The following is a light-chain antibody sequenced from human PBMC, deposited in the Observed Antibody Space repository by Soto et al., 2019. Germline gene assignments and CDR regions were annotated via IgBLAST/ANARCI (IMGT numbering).Light chain of an antibody. CDR3: LLYYGGAGV. V-gene: IGLV7-43*01. J-gene: IGLJ3*02. Sequence: QAVVTQEPSLTVSPGGTVTFTCGSSLGAVTGGDYPSWFQQKPGQPPTSLIYRTTNRYSWTPARFSGSLFGGKAALTVSDVQPEDEADHYCLLYYGGAGVFGGGTKLTVL. CDR1: LGAVTGGDY. CDR2: RTT.